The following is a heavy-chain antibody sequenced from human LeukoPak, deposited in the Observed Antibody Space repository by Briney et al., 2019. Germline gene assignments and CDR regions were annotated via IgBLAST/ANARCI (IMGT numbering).Heavy chain of an antibody. J-gene: IGHJ4*02. V-gene: IGHV3-30*02. CDR2: IRYDGSNK. D-gene: IGHD6-6*01. CDR1: GFTFSSYG. Sequence: PGGSLRLSCAASGFTFSSYGMHWVRQAPGKGLEWVAFIRYDGSNKYYADSVKGRFTISRDNSKNTLYLQMNSLRAEDTAVYYCAKASKEGHSSSAIDYWGQGTLVTVSS. CDR3: AKASKEGHSSSAIDY.